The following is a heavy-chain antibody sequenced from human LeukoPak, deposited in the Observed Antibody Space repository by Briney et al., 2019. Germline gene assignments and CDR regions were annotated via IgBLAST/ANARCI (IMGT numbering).Heavy chain of an antibody. Sequence: ASVKVSCKASGYTFTSYGICWVRQAPGQGLEWMGWINPNSGGTNYAQKFQGRVTMTRDTSISTAYMELSRLRSDDTAVYYCAREKYSSRNWFDPWGQGTLVTVSS. J-gene: IGHJ5*02. D-gene: IGHD6-13*01. V-gene: IGHV1-2*02. CDR3: AREKYSSRNWFDP. CDR2: INPNSGGT. CDR1: GYTFTSYG.